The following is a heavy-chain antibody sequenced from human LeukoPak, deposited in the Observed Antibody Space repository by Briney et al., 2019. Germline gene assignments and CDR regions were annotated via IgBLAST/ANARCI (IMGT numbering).Heavy chain of an antibody. CDR1: GFTVSSNS. J-gene: IGHJ4*02. CDR3: ARRAGAYSHPYDY. CDR2: IYSGTT. Sequence: GGSLRLSCTVSGFTVSSNSMSWVRQAPGKGLEWVSFIYSGTTHYSDSVKGRFTISRDNSKNTLYLQMSSLRAEDTAVYYCARRAGAYSHPYDYWGQGTLVTVSS. V-gene: IGHV3-53*01. D-gene: IGHD4/OR15-4a*01.